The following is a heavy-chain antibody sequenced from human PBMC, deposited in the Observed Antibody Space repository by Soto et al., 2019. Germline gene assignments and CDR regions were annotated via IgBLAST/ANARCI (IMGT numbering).Heavy chain of an antibody. J-gene: IGHJ6*02. CDR2: INHSGST. Sequence: SETLSLTCAVYGGSFSGYYWSWIRQPPGKGLEWIGEINHSGSTNYNPSLKSRVTISVDTSKNQFSLKLSSVTAADTAVYYCTFTPEDYYYYGMDVWGQGTTVTVSS. CDR3: TFTPEDYYYYGMDV. CDR1: GGSFSGYY. V-gene: IGHV4-34*01.